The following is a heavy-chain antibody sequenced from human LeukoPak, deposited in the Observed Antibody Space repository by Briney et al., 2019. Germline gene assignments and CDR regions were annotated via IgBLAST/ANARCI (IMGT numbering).Heavy chain of an antibody. D-gene: IGHD1-26*01. CDR2: MSYDGSHK. J-gene: IGHJ4*02. V-gene: IGHV3-30-3*01. CDR1: GFTFSSYA. CDR3: ASIVGATGY. Sequence: GGSLRLSCAASGFTFSSYAMHGVRQAPGKGLAWVAGMSYDGSHKYYAESVKGRFTISRDNSKNTLYLQMNSLRAEDTAVYYCASIVGATGYWGQGTLVTVSS.